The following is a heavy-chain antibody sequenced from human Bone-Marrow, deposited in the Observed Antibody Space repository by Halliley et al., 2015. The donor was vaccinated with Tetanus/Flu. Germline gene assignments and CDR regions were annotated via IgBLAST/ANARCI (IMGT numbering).Heavy chain of an antibody. CDR1: GFSFTNYW. D-gene: IGHD1-26*01. Sequence: QLVQSGSVLKKPGESLRISCKVSGFSFTNYWISWVRQVPGKGLEWMGVIYPGDFDTRYSESLQGRITISADRSISTTYLQWGSLRPSDTAIYFCAKQGEVGSNYGLDVWGQGTTVTVSS. V-gene: IGHV5-51*01. CDR2: IYPGDFDT. J-gene: IGHJ6*02. CDR3: AKQGEVGSNYGLDV.